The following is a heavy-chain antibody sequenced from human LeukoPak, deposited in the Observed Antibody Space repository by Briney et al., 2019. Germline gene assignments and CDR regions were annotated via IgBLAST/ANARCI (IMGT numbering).Heavy chain of an antibody. CDR2: IYYSGST. J-gene: IGHJ3*02. D-gene: IGHD1-7*01. V-gene: IGHV4-39*01. CDR3: ARPGELYAFDI. CDR1: GGSISNSHYY. Sequence: SGTLSLTCTVSGGSISNSHYYWGWIRQPPGKGLEWIGSIYYSGSTYYNPSLKSRVTISVDTSKNQFSLKLNSVTAADTAVYYCARPGELYAFDIWGQGAMVTVSS.